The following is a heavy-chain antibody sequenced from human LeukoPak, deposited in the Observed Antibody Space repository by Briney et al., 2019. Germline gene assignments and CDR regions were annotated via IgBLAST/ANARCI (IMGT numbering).Heavy chain of an antibody. D-gene: IGHD5-24*01. CDR3: ARAVEMATIMD. CDR1: GGSISSYY. Sequence: KASETLSLTCTVSGGSISSYYWSWIRQPPGKGLEWIGYIYYSGSTDYNPSLKSRVTISVDTSKNQFSLKLSSVTAADKAVYYCARAVEMATIMDWGQGTLVTVSS. CDR2: IYYSGST. V-gene: IGHV4-59*08. J-gene: IGHJ4*02.